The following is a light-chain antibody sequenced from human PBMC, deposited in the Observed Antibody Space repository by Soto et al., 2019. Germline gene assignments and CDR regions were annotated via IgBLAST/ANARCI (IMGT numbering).Light chain of an antibody. CDR1: HSVSSSY. Sequence: EIVLTQSPGTLSLSPGERATLSCRASHSVSSSYLAWYKQKPGQAPRLLIDGASSRATGIPDRFSGSGSGTDFTLTISRLEPEDFAVYYCQQYGSSPRTFGGGTKVEIK. V-gene: IGKV3-20*01. CDR2: GAS. J-gene: IGKJ4*01. CDR3: QQYGSSPRT.